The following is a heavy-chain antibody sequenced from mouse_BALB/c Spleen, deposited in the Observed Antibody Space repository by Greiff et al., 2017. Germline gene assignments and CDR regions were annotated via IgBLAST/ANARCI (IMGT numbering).Heavy chain of an antibody. J-gene: IGHJ4*01. V-gene: IGHV1-54*01. CDR3: ARNWDEAMYY. D-gene: IGHD4-1*01. CDR1: GYAFTNYL. Sequence: VQLQQSGAELVRPGTSVKVSCKASGYAFTNYLIEWVKQRPGQGLEWIGVINPGSGGTNYNEKFKGKATLTADKSSSTAYMQLSSLTSDYSAVYFCARNWDEAMYYWGQGTSVTVSS. CDR2: INPGSGGT.